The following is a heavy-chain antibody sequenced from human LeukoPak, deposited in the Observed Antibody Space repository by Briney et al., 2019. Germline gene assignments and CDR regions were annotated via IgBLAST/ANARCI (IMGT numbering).Heavy chain of an antibody. J-gene: IGHJ4*02. CDR3: ARDRAGVHFDY. Sequence: SGTLSLTCTVSGYSISSGYYWGWIRQPPGKGLEWIGSIYHSGSTYYNPSLKSRVTISVDTSKNQFSLKLSSVTAADTAVYYCARDRAGVHFDYWGQGTLVTVSS. V-gene: IGHV4-38-2*02. CDR1: GYSISSGYY. CDR2: IYHSGST. D-gene: IGHD3-10*01.